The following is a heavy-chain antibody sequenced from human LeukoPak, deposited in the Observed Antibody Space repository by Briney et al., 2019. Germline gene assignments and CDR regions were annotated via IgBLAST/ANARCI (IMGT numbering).Heavy chain of an antibody. J-gene: IGHJ5*01. D-gene: IGHD3-3*01. CDR2: ISGGGGTT. CDR1: GFTFSSSA. V-gene: IGHV3-23*01. Sequence: PGGSLRLSCAASGFTFSSSAMTWVRQTPGKGLEWVSMISGGGGTTYAADSVKGRLTISRDNSKNTLYLQMSSLRAEDTAVYYCAKYRSGYPFFDSWGHGTLVTVSS. CDR3: AKYRSGYPFFDS.